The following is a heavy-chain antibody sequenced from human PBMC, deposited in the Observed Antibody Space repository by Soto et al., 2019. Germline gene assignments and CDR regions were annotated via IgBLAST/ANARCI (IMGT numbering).Heavy chain of an antibody. CDR1: ESTFDVFA. Sequence: EVHLVESGEVVLGPGGSLGLSCAASESTFDVFALSWFGQAPGKGLEGVSGINWRGSATGYADSVRGRFTISRDNAKKSLYLELSSLRAEDTALYHCVRERGPDSAMDYYYYYSFDVWGKGTTVTVSS. CDR3: VRERGPDSAMDYYYYYSFDV. CDR2: INWRGSAT. J-gene: IGHJ6*03. D-gene: IGHD5-18*01. V-gene: IGHV3-20*01.